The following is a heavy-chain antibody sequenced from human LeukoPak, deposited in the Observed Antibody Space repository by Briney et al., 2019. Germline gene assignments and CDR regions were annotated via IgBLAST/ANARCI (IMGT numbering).Heavy chain of an antibody. CDR3: ARGSGSYHTAYMN. CDR2: IYPGDSDT. D-gene: IGHD1-26*01. J-gene: IGHJ4*02. Sequence: GESLKISCKGSGYSFTSCWIGWVRQMPGKGLEWMGIIYPGDSDTRYSPSFQGQVTISADKSISTAYLQWSSLEASDTAMYYCARGSGSYHTAYMNWGQGTLVTVSS. CDR1: GYSFTSCW. V-gene: IGHV5-51*01.